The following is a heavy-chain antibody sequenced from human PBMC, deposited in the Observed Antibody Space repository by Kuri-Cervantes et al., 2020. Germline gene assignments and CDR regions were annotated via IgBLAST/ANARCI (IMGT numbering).Heavy chain of an antibody. CDR3: ARGPNLFRITIFGVPPPHFDY. CDR2: IKQDGSEK. CDR1: GFTFSSYW. J-gene: IGHJ4*02. Sequence: LSLTCAASGFTFSSYWTSWVRQAPGKGLEWVANIKQDGSEKYYVDSVKGRFTISRDNAKNSLYLQMNSLRAEDTAVYYCARGPNLFRITIFGVPPPHFDYWGQGTLVTVSS. V-gene: IGHV3-7*01. D-gene: IGHD3-3*01.